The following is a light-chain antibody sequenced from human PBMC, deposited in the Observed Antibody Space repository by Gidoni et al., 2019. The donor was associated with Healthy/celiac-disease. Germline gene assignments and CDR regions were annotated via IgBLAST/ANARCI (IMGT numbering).Light chain of an antibody. CDR1: QDISNY. J-gene: IGKJ4*01. V-gene: IGKV1-33*01. CDR3: QQYDNLLT. Sequence: DIQMTQSPSSLSASVGDRVTITCQASQDISNYLNLYQQKPGKAPKLLIYDASNLETGVPSMFSGSVSGTDFTFPISSLQPEDIATYYCQQYDNLLTFGGGTKVEIK. CDR2: DAS.